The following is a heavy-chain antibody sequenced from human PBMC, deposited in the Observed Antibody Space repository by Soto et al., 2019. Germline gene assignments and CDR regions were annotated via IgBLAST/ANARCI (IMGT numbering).Heavy chain of an antibody. D-gene: IGHD3-22*01. CDR1: GGSISSGGYY. J-gene: IGHJ4*02. CDR3: ARDYSGSSGYYFGV. CDR2: IYYSGST. Sequence: PSESLSLTCTVSGGSISSGGYYWSWIRQHPGKGLEWIGYIYYSGSTYYNPSLKSRVTISVDTSKNQFSLKLSSVTAADTAVYYCARDYSGSSGYYFGVWGQGTLVTVSS. V-gene: IGHV4-31*03.